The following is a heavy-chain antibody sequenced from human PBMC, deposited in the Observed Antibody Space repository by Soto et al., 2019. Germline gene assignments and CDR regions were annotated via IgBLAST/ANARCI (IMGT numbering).Heavy chain of an antibody. CDR3: ARAGLYGSGYYYMDV. D-gene: IGHD3-10*01. Sequence: SETLSLTCTVSGGSISTYYWSWIRQPPGKGLEWIGYIYYSGSTNYNPSLKSRVTISVDTSKNQFSLKLSSVTAADTAVYYCARAGLYGSGYYYMDVWGKGTTVTV. CDR2: IYYSGST. V-gene: IGHV4-59*01. CDR1: GGSISTYY. J-gene: IGHJ6*03.